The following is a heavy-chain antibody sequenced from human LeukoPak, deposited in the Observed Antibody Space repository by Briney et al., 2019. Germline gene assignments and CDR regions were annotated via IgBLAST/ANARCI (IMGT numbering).Heavy chain of an antibody. D-gene: IGHD1-26*01. CDR2: IYYSGST. CDR3: ARISERYYYGMDV. V-gene: IGHV4-39*07. J-gene: IGHJ6*02. Sequence: PSETLSLTCTVSGGSISSSSYYWGWIRQPPGKGLEWIGSIYYSGSTYYNPSLKSRVTISVDTSKNQFSLNLTSVTAADTVVYYCARISERYYYGMDVWGQGTTVTVSS. CDR1: GGSISSSSYY.